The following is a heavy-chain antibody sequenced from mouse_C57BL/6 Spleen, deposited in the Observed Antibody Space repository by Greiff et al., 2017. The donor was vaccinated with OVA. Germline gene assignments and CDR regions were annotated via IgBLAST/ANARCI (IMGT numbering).Heavy chain of an antibody. J-gene: IGHJ3*01. CDR2: IYPGSGNT. D-gene: IGHD2-14*01. CDR3: ARGGIGSWFAY. Sequence: VQLVESGAELVRPGASVKLSCKASGYTFTDYYINWVKQRPGQGLEWIARIYPGSGNTYYNEKFKGKATLTAEKSSSTAYMQLSSLTSEDSAVYFCARGGIGSWFAYWGQGTLVTVSA. V-gene: IGHV1-76*01. CDR1: GYTFTDYY.